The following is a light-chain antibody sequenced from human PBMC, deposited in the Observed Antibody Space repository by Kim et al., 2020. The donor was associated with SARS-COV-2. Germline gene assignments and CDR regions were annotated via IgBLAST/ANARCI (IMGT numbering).Light chain of an antibody. CDR3: SAWGTRLDAAR. Sequence: QAGLTQPPSVSKALRQTARLTCSGNSNNVGNQGAVWLQQHQGHPPKLLSDRNNDRPLEIWERFSAAGSGKTASLTITGLQPEDEADYFCSAWGTRLDAARFGGGTQRTVL. V-gene: IGLV10-54*01. CDR1: SNNVGNQG. J-gene: IGLJ2*01. CDR2: RNN.